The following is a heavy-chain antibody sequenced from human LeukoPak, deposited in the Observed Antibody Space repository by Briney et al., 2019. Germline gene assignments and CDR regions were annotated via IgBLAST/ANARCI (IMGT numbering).Heavy chain of an antibody. CDR3: ARGIGGGWFDP. V-gene: IGHV3-48*01. Sequence: GGSLRLSCAASGFTFSSYSMNWVRQAPGNGLEWVSYISSSSSTIYYADSVKGRFNISRDNAKKSLYLQMNRLRAEDTAVYYCARGIGGGWFDPWGQGTLVTVSS. CDR1: GFTFSSYS. D-gene: IGHD2-15*01. J-gene: IGHJ5*02. CDR2: ISSSSSTI.